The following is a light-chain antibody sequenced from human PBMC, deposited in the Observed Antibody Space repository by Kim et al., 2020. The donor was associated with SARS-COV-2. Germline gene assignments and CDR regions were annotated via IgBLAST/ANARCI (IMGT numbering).Light chain of an antibody. CDR1: RSNIGNNS. CDR2: NND. CDR3: ATWDSSLSVGV. J-gene: IGLJ3*02. Sequence: QSVLTQPPSVSAAPGHKVTISCSGSRSNIGNNSVSWYQQFPGTAPRLLTYNNDKRPSGIPDRFSSSKSGTSATLGITGLRSGDEADYYCATWDSSLSVGVFGGGTKVTVL. V-gene: IGLV1-51*01.